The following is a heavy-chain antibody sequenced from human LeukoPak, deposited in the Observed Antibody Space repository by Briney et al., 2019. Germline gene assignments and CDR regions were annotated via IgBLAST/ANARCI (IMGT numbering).Heavy chain of an antibody. D-gene: IGHD2-2*01. V-gene: IGHV1-69*05. CDR3: ARGHIVVVPAAPRPNWFDP. CDR1: GGTFSSYA. J-gene: IGHJ5*02. CDR2: IIPIFGTA. Sequence: VASVKVSCKASGGTFSSYAISWVRQAPGQGLEWMGGIIPIFGTANYAQKFQGRVTITTDESTSTAYMELSSLRSEDTAVYYCARGHIVVVPAAPRPNWFDPWGQGTLVTVSS.